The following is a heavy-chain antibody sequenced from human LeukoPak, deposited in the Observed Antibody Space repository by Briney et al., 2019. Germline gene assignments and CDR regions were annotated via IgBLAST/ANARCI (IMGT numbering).Heavy chain of an antibody. Sequence: SETLSLTCTVSGVSISIYYWSWIRQPPGKGLEWIGYVYNSESTYYNPSLKSRVTISLDTSKNQFSLRLNSVTAADTAVYYCPRVKGSNWFAPWGQGTLVTVSS. J-gene: IGHJ5*02. D-gene: IGHD6-6*01. CDR2: VYNSEST. CDR1: GVSISIYY. V-gene: IGHV4-59*01. CDR3: PRVKGSNWFAP.